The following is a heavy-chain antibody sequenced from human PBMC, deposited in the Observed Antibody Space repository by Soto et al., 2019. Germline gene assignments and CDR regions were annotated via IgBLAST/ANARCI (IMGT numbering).Heavy chain of an antibody. CDR1: GFTFSSYG. Sequence: QVQLVESGGGVVQPGRSLRLSCAASGFTFSSYGMHWVRQAPGKGLEWVAVIWYDGSNKYYADSVKGRFTISRDNSKNTLYLQMNSLRAKDTAVYYCARDRAVGGGYSLGYWGQGTLVTVSS. CDR3: ARDRAVGGGYSLGY. CDR2: IWYDGSNK. V-gene: IGHV3-33*01. D-gene: IGHD5-18*01. J-gene: IGHJ4*02.